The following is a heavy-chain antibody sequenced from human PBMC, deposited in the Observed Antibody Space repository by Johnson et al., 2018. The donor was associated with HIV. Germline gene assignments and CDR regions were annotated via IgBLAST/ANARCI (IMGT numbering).Heavy chain of an antibody. CDR3: ARVRGGTGHGAFDI. J-gene: IGHJ3*02. Sequence: QVQLVESGGGVVQPGRSLRLSCAASAFTFSSYAMHWVRQAPGKGLEWVAGISYDASNKYYADSVKGRFTISRDNSKNTLYLQMNSLRTEDTAVYYCARVRGGTGHGAFDIWGQGTMVTVSS. CDR1: AFTFSSYA. V-gene: IGHV3-30*04. CDR2: ISYDASNK.